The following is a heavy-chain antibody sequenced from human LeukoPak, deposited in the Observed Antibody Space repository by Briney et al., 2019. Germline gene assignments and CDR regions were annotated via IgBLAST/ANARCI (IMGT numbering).Heavy chain of an antibody. D-gene: IGHD6-13*01. CDR2: IYHSGST. CDR1: GGSISSGGYS. J-gene: IGHJ5*02. V-gene: IGHV4-30-2*01. Sequence: SETLSLTCAVSGGSISSGGYSWSWIRQPPGKGLEWIGYIYHSGSTYYNPSLKSRVTISVDRSKNQFSLKLSSVTAADTAVYYCARGRSSSWYWFDPWGQGTLVTVSS. CDR3: ARGRSSSWYWFDP.